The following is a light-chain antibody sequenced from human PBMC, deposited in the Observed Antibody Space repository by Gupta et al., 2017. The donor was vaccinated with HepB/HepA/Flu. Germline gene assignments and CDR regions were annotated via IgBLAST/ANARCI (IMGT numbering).Light chain of an antibody. Sequence: PSPGSASAVARVNITCRASQNINSYLNWYQQRPGKAPKLLIYGASSLQGGVPSRFSGSGSGTDFTLTVSSLQPEDVATYYCQQSDTIPQTFGHGTKLDFK. CDR1: QNINSY. CDR3: QQSDTIPQT. CDR2: GAS. J-gene: IGKJ3*01. V-gene: IGKV1-39*01.